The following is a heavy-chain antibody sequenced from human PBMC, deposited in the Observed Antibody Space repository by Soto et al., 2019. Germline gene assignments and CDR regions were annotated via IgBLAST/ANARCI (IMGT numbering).Heavy chain of an antibody. J-gene: IGHJ4*02. CDR3: AKESMPEHYGDTLFDY. D-gene: IGHD4-17*01. CDR2: FSAGGRA. V-gene: IGHV3-23*01. CDR1: GFSFANYA. Sequence: EVRLLASGGGLVQRGGSLRLSCEASGFSFANYALSWVRQAPGKGLEWVATFSAGGRAYYADSVKGRFTIAKDISKNTMHLQASSLRADDTAVYYCAKESMPEHYGDTLFDYWGQGTRVTVSS.